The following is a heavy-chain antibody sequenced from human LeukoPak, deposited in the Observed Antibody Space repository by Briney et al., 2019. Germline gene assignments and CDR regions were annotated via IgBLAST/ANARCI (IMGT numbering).Heavy chain of an antibody. CDR2: MNPNSGNT. J-gene: IGHJ4*02. Sequence: GPVKVSCKASGYTFTSYDINWARQATGQGLEWMGWMNPNSGNTGYAQKFQGRVTMTRNTSISTAYMELSSLRSEDTAVYYCQVPAPTRDFDYWGQGTLVTVSS. V-gene: IGHV1-8*01. CDR1: GYTFTSYD. CDR3: QVPAPTRDFDY. D-gene: IGHD2-2*01.